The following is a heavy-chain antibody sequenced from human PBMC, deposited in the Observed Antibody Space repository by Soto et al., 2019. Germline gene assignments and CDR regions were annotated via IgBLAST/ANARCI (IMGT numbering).Heavy chain of an antibody. CDR3: AMGMTTVTNYDY. CDR2: IYHSGST. D-gene: IGHD4-17*01. V-gene: IGHV4-30-2*01. Sequence: QLQLQESGSGLVKPSQTLSLTCAVSGCSISSGGYSWSWIRQPPGKDLEWIGYIYHSGSTYYNPSLNSRVTISVDRSKNQFSLKLSSVTAADTAVYYCAMGMTTVTNYDYWGQGHLVTVSS. CDR1: GCSISSGGYS. J-gene: IGHJ4*02.